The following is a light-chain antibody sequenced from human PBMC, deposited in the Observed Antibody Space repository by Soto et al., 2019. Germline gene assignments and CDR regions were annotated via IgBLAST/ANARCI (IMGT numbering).Light chain of an antibody. Sequence: QSVLTQPASVSGSPGQSITISCTGTSSDVGGYNYVSWYQQQPGKAPKLMIYDVSNRPSGVSSRFSGSKSGNTASLTISGLQAEDEADYYCSSYTSSSTPLYVFGTGTKVTVL. CDR2: DVS. J-gene: IGLJ1*01. V-gene: IGLV2-14*01. CDR1: SSDVGGYNY. CDR3: SSYTSSSTPLYV.